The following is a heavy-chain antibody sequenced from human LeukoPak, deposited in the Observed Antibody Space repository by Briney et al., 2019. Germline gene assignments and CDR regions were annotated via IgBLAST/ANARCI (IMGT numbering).Heavy chain of an antibody. D-gene: IGHD3-10*01. V-gene: IGHV5-51*01. CDR1: GYSFTTYY. Sequence: GESLKISCQGSGYSFTTYYIGWVRQMPGKGLEWMGTINPADSNTKYSPSLQGQVTISGDKSISTAYLKWSSLKASDTAIYYCTIKDVSGSYYNVWGQGTLVTVSS. J-gene: IGHJ4*02. CDR3: TIKDVSGSYYNV. CDR2: INPADSNT.